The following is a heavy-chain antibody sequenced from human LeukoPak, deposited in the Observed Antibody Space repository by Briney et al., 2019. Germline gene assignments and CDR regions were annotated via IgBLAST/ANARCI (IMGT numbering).Heavy chain of an antibody. CDR3: ARESRMGSHAFDI. V-gene: IGHV3-21*01. Sequence: PGGSLRLSCAASGFTFSSYAMHWVRQAPGKGLEWVSSISISSSYIYYADSVKGRFTISRDNAKNSLYLQMNSLRAEDTAVYYCARESRMGSHAFDIWGQGTMVTVSS. CDR2: ISISSSYI. J-gene: IGHJ3*02. D-gene: IGHD1-26*01. CDR1: GFTFSSYA.